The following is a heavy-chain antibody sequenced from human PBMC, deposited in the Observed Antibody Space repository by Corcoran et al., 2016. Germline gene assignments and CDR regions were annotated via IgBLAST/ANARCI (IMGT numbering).Heavy chain of an antibody. CDR1: GYTFSIYA. V-gene: IGHV1-3*01. J-gene: IGHJ4*02. CDR2: ITGGNGNT. Sequence: QVQLVQCGAQVKKPGASVKVSCKASGYTFSIYAIHWVRQAPGQRLEWMGWITGGNGNTKYSQNFQGRVTFTRETSATTAYMELNSLTSEDTALYYCAVDGGANILSFGGQGSLVTVSS. CDR3: AVDGGANILSF. D-gene: IGHD2-21*01.